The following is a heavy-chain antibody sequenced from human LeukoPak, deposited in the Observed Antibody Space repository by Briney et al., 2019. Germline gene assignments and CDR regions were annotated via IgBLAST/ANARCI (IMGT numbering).Heavy chain of an antibody. CDR3: ARGGLVRGTLNSLIGFDI. V-gene: IGHV4-39*01. CDR1: GGSISSSSYY. Sequence: SETLSLTCTVSGGSISSSSYYWGWIRQPPGKGLEWIGSIYYSGSTYYNPSLKSRVTISVDTSKNQSSLQLNSVTPEDTALYYCARGGLVRGTLNSLIGFDIWDQGIMVTVSS. D-gene: IGHD3-10*01. CDR2: IYYSGST. J-gene: IGHJ3*02.